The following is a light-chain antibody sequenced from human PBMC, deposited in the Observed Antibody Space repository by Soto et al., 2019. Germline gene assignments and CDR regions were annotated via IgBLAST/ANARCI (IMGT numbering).Light chain of an antibody. Sequence: EKVMTQSPATLSVSPGERATLSCRASQNVNSNLVWYQQKPGQAPRLLIYGASTRATGIPARFSGSASGTEFPLTISRPQSEDFAVYYCQPCDAWPLTFGGGTKVEIK. CDR2: GAS. CDR1: QNVNSN. J-gene: IGKJ4*01. CDR3: QPCDAWPLT. V-gene: IGKV3-15*01.